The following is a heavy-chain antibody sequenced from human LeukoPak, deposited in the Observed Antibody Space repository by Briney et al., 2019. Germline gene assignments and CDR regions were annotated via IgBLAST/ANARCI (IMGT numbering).Heavy chain of an antibody. CDR3: ASMAAAGPSGY. J-gene: IGHJ4*02. CDR2: IDYSGST. CDR1: GDSSSNSIYY. Sequence: SETLSLTCTVSGDSSSNSIYYWGWIRQPPGKGLEWIGSIDYSGSTYYNPSLRSRATISIDTSKNQFSLKLSSVTAADTAVYYCASMAAAGPSGYWGQGTLVTVSS. D-gene: IGHD6-13*01. V-gene: IGHV4-39*07.